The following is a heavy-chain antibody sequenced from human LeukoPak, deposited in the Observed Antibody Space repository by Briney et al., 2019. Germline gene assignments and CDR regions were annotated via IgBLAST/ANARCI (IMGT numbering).Heavy chain of an antibody. V-gene: IGHV3-23*01. CDR3: AKHSHDGSAPYYEVQLDY. CDR1: GFTFDDYA. Sequence: SGGSLRLSCAASGFTFDDYAMSWVRQAPGKGLEWVSTISRSGVATYYAHSVKGRFTISRDNSKNTVYLQNNSLREEDTAIYYCAKHSHDGSAPYYEVQLDYWGQGTLVTVSS. D-gene: IGHD3-22*01. J-gene: IGHJ4*02. CDR2: ISRSGVAT.